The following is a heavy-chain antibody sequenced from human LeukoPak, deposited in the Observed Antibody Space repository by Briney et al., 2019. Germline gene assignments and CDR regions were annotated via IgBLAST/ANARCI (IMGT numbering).Heavy chain of an antibody. V-gene: IGHV4-34*01. CDR3: ARHVDYGLRIDY. Sequence: SETLSLTCAVYGGSFSGYYWSWIRQPPGKGLEWIGEINHSGSTNYNPSLKSRVTISVDTSKNQFSLKLSSVTAADTAVYYCARHVDYGLRIDYWGQGTLVTVSS. CDR2: INHSGST. CDR1: GGSFSGYY. J-gene: IGHJ4*02. D-gene: IGHD4/OR15-4a*01.